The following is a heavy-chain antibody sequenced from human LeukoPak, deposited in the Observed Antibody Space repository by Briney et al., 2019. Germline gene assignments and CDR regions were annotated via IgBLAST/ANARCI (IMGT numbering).Heavy chain of an antibody. Sequence: PSETLSLTCTVSGGSISSYYWSWIRQPAGKGLEWIGRIYTSGSTNYNPSLKSRVTMSVDTSKNQFSLKLSSVTAADTAVYYCARGGDSYYYYYMDVWGKGTTVTVSS. D-gene: IGHD2-21*01. CDR3: ARGGDSYYYYYMDV. J-gene: IGHJ6*03. CDR2: IYTSGST. V-gene: IGHV4-4*07. CDR1: GGSISSYY.